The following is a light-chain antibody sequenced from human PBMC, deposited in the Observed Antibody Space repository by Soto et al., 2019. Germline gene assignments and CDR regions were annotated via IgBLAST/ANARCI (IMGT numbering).Light chain of an antibody. CDR2: AAS. Sequence: DIQMTQSPSTLSASVGDRVTITCRASQSISTWLAWYQQKPGKDPKVLIYAASSLQSGVPSRFTGSGSGTDFTLTINSLQPEDFATYYCQQSYSTPGTFGQGTKV. J-gene: IGKJ1*01. V-gene: IGKV1-39*01. CDR1: QSISTW. CDR3: QQSYSTPGT.